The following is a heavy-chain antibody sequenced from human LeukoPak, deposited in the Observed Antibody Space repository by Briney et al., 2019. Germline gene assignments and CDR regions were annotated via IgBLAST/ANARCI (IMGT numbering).Heavy chain of an antibody. Sequence: PSETLSLTCTVSGGSISSYYWSWIRQPAGKGLEWIGRIYTSGSTNYDPSLKSRVTMSVDTSKNQFSLKLSSVTAADTAVYYCARAPDIVVVPAAHDAFDIWGQGTMVTVSS. J-gene: IGHJ3*02. D-gene: IGHD2-2*01. CDR3: ARAPDIVVVPAAHDAFDI. CDR1: GGSISSYY. CDR2: IYTSGST. V-gene: IGHV4-4*07.